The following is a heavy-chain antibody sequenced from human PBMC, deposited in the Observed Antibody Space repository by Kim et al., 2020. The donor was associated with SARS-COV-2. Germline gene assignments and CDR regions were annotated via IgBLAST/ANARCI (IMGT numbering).Heavy chain of an antibody. D-gene: IGHD2-15*01. J-gene: IGHJ5*01. CDR2: MSGNSIYI. CDR1: GFTFSTYS. V-gene: IGHV3-21*01. Sequence: GGSLRLSCAASGFTFSTYSMNWVRQAPGKGLEWVASMSGNSIYIYYAYSLKGRFTISRANAKHSLYLQINSLRAEDTAVYYCATTRSCGGGSCFALTSWG. CDR3: ATTRSCGGGSCFALTS.